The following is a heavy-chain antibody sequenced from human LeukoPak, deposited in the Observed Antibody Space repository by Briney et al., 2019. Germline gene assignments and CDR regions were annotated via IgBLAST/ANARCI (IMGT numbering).Heavy chain of an antibody. D-gene: IGHD3-9*01. Sequence: ASVTVSFKASGGTFIIYAISWVRQAPGQGLEWMGRIIPILGIANYAQKFQGRVTITADKSTSTAYMELSSLRSEDTAVYYCARGPLLTGIDYWGQGTLVTVSS. J-gene: IGHJ4*02. V-gene: IGHV1-69*04. CDR1: GGTFIIYA. CDR3: ARGPLLTGIDY. CDR2: IIPILGIA.